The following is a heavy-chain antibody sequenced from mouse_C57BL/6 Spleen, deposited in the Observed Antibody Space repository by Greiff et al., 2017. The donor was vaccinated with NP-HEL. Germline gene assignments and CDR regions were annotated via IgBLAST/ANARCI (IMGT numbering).Heavy chain of an antibody. CDR1: GYTFTSYW. CDR3: ARWSLITTVVAPFDY. V-gene: IGHV1-50*01. CDR2: IDPSDSYT. J-gene: IGHJ2*01. D-gene: IGHD1-1*01. Sequence: VQLQQPGAELVKPGASVKLSCKASGYTFTSYWMQWVKQRPGQGLEWIGEIDPSDSYTNYNQKFKGKATLTVDTSSSTAYMQLSSLTSEDSAVYYGARWSLITTVVAPFDYWGQGTTLTVSS.